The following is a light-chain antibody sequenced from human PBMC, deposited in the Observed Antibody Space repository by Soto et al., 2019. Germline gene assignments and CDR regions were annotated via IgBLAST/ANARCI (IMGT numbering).Light chain of an antibody. J-gene: IGLJ2*01. CDR2: EVN. CDR3: SSYTSSSPLL. Sequence: QSALTQPPSVSGSPGQSVTISCTGTSNDVGTYNRVSWYQEPPGTAPKLMIYEVNNRPSGVPDRFSGSKSGNTASLTISGLQAEDEDDYYCSSYTSSSPLLFGGGTKLTVL. CDR1: SNDVGTYNR. V-gene: IGLV2-18*02.